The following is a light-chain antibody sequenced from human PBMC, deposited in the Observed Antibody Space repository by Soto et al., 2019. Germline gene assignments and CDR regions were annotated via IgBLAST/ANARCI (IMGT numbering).Light chain of an antibody. Sequence: EIVLTQSAATLSLSPGERATLSCRASQSVSSYLAWYQQKPGQAPRLLIYDASNRATGIPARFSGSGSGRDCTLTISSLEPEEFAVYYCQQRSNWPLTFGGGTKVEIK. J-gene: IGKJ4*01. CDR3: QQRSNWPLT. V-gene: IGKV3-11*02. CDR1: QSVSSY. CDR2: DAS.